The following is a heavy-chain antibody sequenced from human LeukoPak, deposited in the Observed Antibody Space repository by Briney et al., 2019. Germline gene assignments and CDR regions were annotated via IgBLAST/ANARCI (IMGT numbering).Heavy chain of an antibody. CDR3: ARSHYDILTGSPYPDY. CDR2: INPSGGST. V-gene: IGHV1-46*01. J-gene: IGHJ4*02. CDR1: GYTFTSYY. D-gene: IGHD3-9*01. Sequence: ASVTVSFKASGYTFTSYYMHWVRQAPGQGLEWMGIINPSGGSTSYAQKFQGRVTMTRDTSTSTVYMELSSLRSEDTAVYYCARSHYDILTGSPYPDYWGQGTLVTVSS.